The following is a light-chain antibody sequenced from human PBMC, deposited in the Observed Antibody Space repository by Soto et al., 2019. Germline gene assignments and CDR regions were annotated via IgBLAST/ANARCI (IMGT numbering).Light chain of an antibody. CDR2: GAS. V-gene: IGKV3-20*01. J-gene: IGKJ5*01. CDR1: QSVSSSY. Sequence: EIVLTQSPGTLSLSPGEGATLSCRASQSVSSSYLAWYQQKPGQAPRLLIYGASSRATGIPDRFSGGGSGTDFTLTISRLEPEDFAVYFCQQYGSSPVTFGQGTRLEIK. CDR3: QQYGSSPVT.